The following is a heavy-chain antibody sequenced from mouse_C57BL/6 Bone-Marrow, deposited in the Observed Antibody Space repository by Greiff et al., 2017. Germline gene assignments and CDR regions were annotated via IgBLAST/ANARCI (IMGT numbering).Heavy chain of an antibody. V-gene: IGHV14-3*01. CDR3: ARRNYGSSSYYFDY. CDR2: IDPANGNT. Sequence: VQLQQSVAELVRPGASVKLSCTASGFNIKNTYMHWVKQRPEQGLEWIGRIDPANGNTKYAPKFPGKATLTADTSSTTAYLQLSSLTSEDTAIYYCARRNYGSSSYYFDYWGQGTTLTVSS. D-gene: IGHD1-1*01. J-gene: IGHJ2*01. CDR1: GFNIKNTY.